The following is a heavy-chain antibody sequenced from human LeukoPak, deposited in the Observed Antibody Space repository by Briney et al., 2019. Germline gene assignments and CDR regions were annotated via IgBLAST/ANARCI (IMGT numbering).Heavy chain of an antibody. V-gene: IGHV3-11*01. J-gene: IGHJ3*02. Sequence: GGSLRLSCAASGFTFSDYDMSWIRQAPGKGLEWVSYISSSGDTIFYADSVRGRFTISRDNAKNSLYLQMNSLRAEDTAVYYCARVVYCSGGSCHIFAFDIWGQGTMVTVSS. CDR3: ARVVYCSGGSCHIFAFDI. CDR2: ISSSGDTI. CDR1: GFTFSDYD. D-gene: IGHD2-15*01.